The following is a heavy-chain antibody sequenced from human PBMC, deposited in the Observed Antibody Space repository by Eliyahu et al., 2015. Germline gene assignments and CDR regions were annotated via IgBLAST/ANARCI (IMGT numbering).Heavy chain of an antibody. J-gene: IGHJ4*02. CDR3: ARRNPSKTAIDC. CDR1: GXSISSXXX. D-gene: IGHD2/OR15-2a*01. V-gene: IGHV4-39*01. Sequence: QLQLQESGPGLVKSSETLSXTCXXXGXSISSXXXWGWVRXPPGKGLEWIGSISYSGTTWYNPSLESRVTISIDTSKNQFYLKMISVAAADTAVYFCARRNPSKTAIDCWGQGTLVTVSS. CDR2: ISYSGTT.